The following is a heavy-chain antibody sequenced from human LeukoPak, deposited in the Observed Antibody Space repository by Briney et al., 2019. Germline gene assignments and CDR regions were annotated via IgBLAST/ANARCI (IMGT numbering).Heavy chain of an antibody. CDR1: GGSFSGYY. V-gene: IGHV4-34*01. D-gene: IGHD3-3*01. CDR3: ARVAPLRSVDY. J-gene: IGHJ4*02. Sequence: SETLSLTCAVYGGSFSGYYWSWIRQPPGKGLEWIGEINHSGSTNYNPSLKSRVTISVDTSKNQFSLKLSSVTAADTAVYYCARVAPLRSVDYWGQGTLVTVSS. CDR2: INHSGST.